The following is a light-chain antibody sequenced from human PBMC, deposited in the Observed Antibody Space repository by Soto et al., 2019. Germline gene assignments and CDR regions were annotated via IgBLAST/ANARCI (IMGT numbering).Light chain of an antibody. J-gene: IGKJ3*01. Sequence: DIMLTQSPGTLSLSPGERATLSCRASQGIGDTLAWYQHKPGQTPRLLIYDTSTRATGVPTRFSGSRSGAEFTLTINSLQSEDSAVYYCQQRSNWPLTFGPGTKVDIK. CDR1: QGIGDT. V-gene: IGKV3-11*01. CDR3: QQRSNWPLT. CDR2: DTS.